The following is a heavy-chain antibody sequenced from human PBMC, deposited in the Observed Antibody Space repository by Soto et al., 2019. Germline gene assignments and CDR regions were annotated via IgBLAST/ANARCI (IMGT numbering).Heavy chain of an antibody. V-gene: IGHV3-23*01. J-gene: IGHJ4*02. CDR3: VKVGSGSYFGKPFYFDY. Sequence: GGSLRLSCAGSGFSFGSYALSWVRQAPGKGLEWVSSISPNGANTDYVVSVKGRFAISRDNSRNTLYLHMNSLRAEDTAVYFCVKVGSGSYFGKPFYFDYWGQGTLVTVSS. D-gene: IGHD1-26*01. CDR1: GFSFGSYA. CDR2: ISPNGANT.